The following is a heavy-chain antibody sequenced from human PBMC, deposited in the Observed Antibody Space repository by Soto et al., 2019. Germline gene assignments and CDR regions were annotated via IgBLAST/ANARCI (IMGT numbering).Heavy chain of an antibody. CDR3: ARAWGLRGSTHIFDY. D-gene: IGHD4-17*01. V-gene: IGHV4-39*01. J-gene: IGHJ4*02. CDR1: GGSISSSSYY. Sequence: QLQLQESGPGLVKPSETLSLTCTVSGGSISSSSYYWGWIRQPPGKGLEWIGSIYYSGSTYYNPSLKSRVTIRVDTSKNQFSLKLSSVTAADTAVYYCARAWGLRGSTHIFDYWGQGTLVTVSS. CDR2: IYYSGST.